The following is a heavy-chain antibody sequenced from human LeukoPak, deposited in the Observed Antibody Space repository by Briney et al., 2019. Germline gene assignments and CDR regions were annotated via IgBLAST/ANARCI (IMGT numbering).Heavy chain of an antibody. V-gene: IGHV3-33*01. Sequence: PGGSLRLSCAASGFTFSSYGMHWVRQAPGKGLEWVAVIWYDGSNKYYADSVKGRFTISRDNSKNTLYLQMNSLRAEDTAVYYCARDLGGSYRNPTYYFDYWGQGTLVTVSS. CDR3: ARDLGGSYRNPTYYFDY. CDR2: IWYDGSNK. D-gene: IGHD1-26*01. CDR1: GFTFSSYG. J-gene: IGHJ4*02.